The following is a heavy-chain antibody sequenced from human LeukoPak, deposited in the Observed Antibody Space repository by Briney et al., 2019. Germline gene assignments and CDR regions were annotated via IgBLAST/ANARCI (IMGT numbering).Heavy chain of an antibody. CDR1: GFTVSSNY. Sequence: GGSLRLSCAASGFTVSSNYMSWVRQAPGKGLEWVSVIYSGGSTYYADSVKGRFTISRDNSKNTLYLQMNSLRAEDTAVYYCARGGLRYFDWLRFDYWGQEPWSPSPQ. V-gene: IGHV3-53*01. CDR2: IYSGGST. CDR3: ARGGLRYFDWLRFDY. J-gene: IGHJ4*01. D-gene: IGHD3-9*01.